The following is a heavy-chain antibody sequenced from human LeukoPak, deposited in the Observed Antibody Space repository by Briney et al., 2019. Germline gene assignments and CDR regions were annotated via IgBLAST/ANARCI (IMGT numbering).Heavy chain of an antibody. D-gene: IGHD6-13*01. J-gene: IGHJ3*02. CDR1: GDSISRYY. CDR2: IYYTGTT. CDR3: ARTPLAAARGVYAFDI. V-gene: IGHV4-59*01. Sequence: SETLSLTCTVSGDSISRYYWSWIRQPPGKGLEWIGYIYYTGTTNYNPSLKSRVTITVDTSKNQFSLRLSSVTAADTAVYYCARTPLAAARGVYAFDIWGQGTMVTVSS.